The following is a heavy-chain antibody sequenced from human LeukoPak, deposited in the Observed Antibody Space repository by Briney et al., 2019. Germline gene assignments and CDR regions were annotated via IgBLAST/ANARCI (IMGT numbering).Heavy chain of an antibody. CDR3: ATGAWGAAFNLIAATAGFCY. J-gene: IGHJ4*02. D-gene: IGHD6-13*01. CDR1: GYTLTELS. CDR2: FDPEDGET. Sequence: ASVKVSCKVSGYTLTELSMHWVRQAPGKGLEWMGGFDPEDGETIYAQKFQGRVTMTEDTSTDTAYMELSSLRSEETAVYYCATGAWGAAFNLIAATAGFCYWGQGTLVTVSS. V-gene: IGHV1-24*01.